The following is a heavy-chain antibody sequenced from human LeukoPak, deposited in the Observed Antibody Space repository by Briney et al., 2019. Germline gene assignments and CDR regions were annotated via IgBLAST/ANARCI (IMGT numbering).Heavy chain of an antibody. CDR2: MNPNSGNT. D-gene: IGHD3-9*01. V-gene: IGHV1-8*02. CDR3: ARGNLGYDILTGYSPENWFDP. CDR1: GYTFTGYY. Sequence: GASVKVSCKASGYTFTGYYMHWVRHATGQGLEWMGWMNPNSGNTGYAQKFQGRVTMTRNTSISTAYMELSSLRSEDTAVYYCARGNLGYDILTGYSPENWFDPCGQGTLVTVSS. J-gene: IGHJ5*02.